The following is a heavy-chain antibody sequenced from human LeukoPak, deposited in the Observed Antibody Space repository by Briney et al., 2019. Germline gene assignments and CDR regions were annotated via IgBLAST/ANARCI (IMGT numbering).Heavy chain of an antibody. CDR3: AKAISVGATTDAAD. V-gene: IGHV3-23*01. J-gene: IGHJ4*02. D-gene: IGHD1-26*01. Sequence: GGSLRLSCAASGFTFSSSAMSWVRQAPGKVLEWLSSISGSGSGGSTYYADSVKGRFTISRDNSKNTLYLQMNSLRAEDTAVYYCAKAISVGATTDAADWGQGTLVTVSS. CDR2: ISGSGSGGST. CDR1: GFTFSSSA.